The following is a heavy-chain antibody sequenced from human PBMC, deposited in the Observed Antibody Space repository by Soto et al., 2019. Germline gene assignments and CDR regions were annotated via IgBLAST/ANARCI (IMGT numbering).Heavy chain of an antibody. CDR1: GYTFTSYG. Sequence: GASVKVSCKASGYTFTSYGLSWVRQAPGQGLEWMGWINGYTGNTNYAQKFQGRVTMTTATSTNTAYLDLWTLISDDTAVYYCARSWVTGKGGIDVWGQGTTVTVSS. V-gene: IGHV1-18*01. D-gene: IGHD3-16*01. CDR2: INGYTGNT. J-gene: IGHJ6*02. CDR3: ARSWVTGKGGIDV.